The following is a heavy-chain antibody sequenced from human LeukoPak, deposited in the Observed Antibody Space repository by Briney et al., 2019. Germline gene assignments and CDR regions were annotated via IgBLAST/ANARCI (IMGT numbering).Heavy chain of an antibody. D-gene: IGHD3-10*01. CDR3: ARDAHYYGSGSNTHYYYYMDV. J-gene: IGHJ6*03. Sequence: ASVKVSCKASGYTFTSYGISWVRQAPGQGLEWMGWISAYNGNTNYAQKLQGRVTMTRDMSTSTVYMELSSLRSEDTAVYYCARDAHYYGSGSNTHYYYYMDVWGKGTTVTVSS. V-gene: IGHV1-18*01. CDR2: ISAYNGNT. CDR1: GYTFTSYG.